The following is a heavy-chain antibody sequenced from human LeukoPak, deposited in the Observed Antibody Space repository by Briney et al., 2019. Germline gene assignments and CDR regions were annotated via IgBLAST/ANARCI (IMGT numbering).Heavy chain of an antibody. D-gene: IGHD2-8*01. Sequence: ASVKVSCKASGYTFTSYHMHWVRQAPGQGLEWMGKINLSGGSTTYTQKFQGRVTMTRDTSTSTVYMELSSLRSEDTAVYYCARDYVDDIPMIKDYWGQGTLVTVSS. CDR3: ARDYVDDIPMIKDY. CDR1: GYTFTSYH. V-gene: IGHV1-46*01. J-gene: IGHJ4*02. CDR2: INLSGGST.